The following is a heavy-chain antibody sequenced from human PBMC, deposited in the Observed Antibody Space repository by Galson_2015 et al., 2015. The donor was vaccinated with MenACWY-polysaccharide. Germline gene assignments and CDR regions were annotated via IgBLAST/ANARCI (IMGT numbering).Heavy chain of an antibody. CDR1: GFTLSTYR. CDR2: IGNSPTYI. J-gene: IGHJ3*01. V-gene: IGHV3-21*01. D-gene: IGHD2/OR15-2a*01. Sequence: SLRLSCAASGFTLSTYRMNWVRQAPGKGLEWVSSIGNSPTYIYYADSVKGRFTISRDNAKNSLCLQMNSLRVDDTAIYYCAIHYFYEPSRTWEGAFDVWGQGTMVTVSS. CDR3: AIHYFYEPSRTWEGAFDV.